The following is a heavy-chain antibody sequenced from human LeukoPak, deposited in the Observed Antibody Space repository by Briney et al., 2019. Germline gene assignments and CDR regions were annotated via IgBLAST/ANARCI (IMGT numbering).Heavy chain of an antibody. CDR3: ARGGYSWPWYFDL. D-gene: IGHD1-1*01. V-gene: IGHV4-34*01. CDR1: GGSFSGYY. Sequence: PSETLSLTCAVYGGSFSGYYWSWIRQPPGKGLEWIGEINHSGSTNYNPSLKSRVTISVDTSKNQFSLKLSSVTAADTAVYYCARGGYSWPWYFDLWGRGTLVTVSS. CDR2: INHSGST. J-gene: IGHJ2*01.